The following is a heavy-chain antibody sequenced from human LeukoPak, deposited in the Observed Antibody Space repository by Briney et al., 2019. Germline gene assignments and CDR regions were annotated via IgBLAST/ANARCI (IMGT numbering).Heavy chain of an antibody. Sequence: GGAVKDSCKASGYTFINYGIDWVRQAPGQGLEWMGWIGTYNGNTHYAQKLQGRVTMTTDTPTSTAYMELRSLRSDGTAVYYCARERWIVGATTFDYWGQGTLVTVSS. D-gene: IGHD1-26*01. CDR1: GYTFINYG. CDR3: ARERWIVGATTFDY. V-gene: IGHV1-18*01. J-gene: IGHJ4*02. CDR2: IGTYNGNT.